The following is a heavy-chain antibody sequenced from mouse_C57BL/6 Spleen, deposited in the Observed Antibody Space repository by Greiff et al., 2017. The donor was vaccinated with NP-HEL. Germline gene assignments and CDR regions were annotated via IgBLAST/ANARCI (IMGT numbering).Heavy chain of an antibody. D-gene: IGHD1-1*01. J-gene: IGHJ3*01. V-gene: IGHV5-17*01. CDR3: ARGTSSYLFAY. Sequence: EVKLVESGGGLVKPGGSLKLSCAASGFTFSDYGMHWVRQAPEKGLEWVAYISSGSSTIYYADTVKGRFTISRDNAKNTLFLQITSLRSEDTAMYYCARGTSSYLFAYWGQGTLVTVSA. CDR1: GFTFSDYG. CDR2: ISSGSSTI.